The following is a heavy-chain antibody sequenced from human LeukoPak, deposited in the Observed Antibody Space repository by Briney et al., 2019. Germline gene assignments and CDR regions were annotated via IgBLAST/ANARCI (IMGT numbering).Heavy chain of an antibody. D-gene: IGHD4-23*01. CDR2: IIPIFGTA. J-gene: IGHJ6*02. Sequence: SVKVSCKASGGTFSSYAISWVRQARGQGLEWMGGIIPIFGTANYAQKFQGRVTITADESTSTAYMELSSLRSEDTAVYYCARVTPYYYYGMDVWGQGTTVTVSS. CDR3: ARVTPYYYYGMDV. CDR1: GGTFSSYA. V-gene: IGHV1-69*01.